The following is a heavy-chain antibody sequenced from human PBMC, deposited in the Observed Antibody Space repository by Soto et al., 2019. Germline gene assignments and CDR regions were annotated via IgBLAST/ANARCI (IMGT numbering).Heavy chain of an antibody. Sequence: EVQLVESGGGLVQPGGSLRLSCAASGFTLSSYYMHWVRQAPGRGLQWVSVIGTAGDTSYRGSVKGRFTISREKANNSLYLQMNSLLGGDTAVYYCARGFGSFYYMDVWGKGTTVTVSS. CDR2: IGTAGDT. J-gene: IGHJ6*03. CDR3: ARGFGSFYYMDV. V-gene: IGHV3-13*01. D-gene: IGHD3-10*01. CDR1: GFTLSSYY.